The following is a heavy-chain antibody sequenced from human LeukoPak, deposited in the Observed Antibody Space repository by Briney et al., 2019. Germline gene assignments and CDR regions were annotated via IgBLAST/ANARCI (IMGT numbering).Heavy chain of an antibody. J-gene: IGHJ4*02. V-gene: IGHV3-30*02. CDR2: IWYDGSNK. CDR3: AKGSCSSTSCYTKD. CDR1: GFTFSSYG. D-gene: IGHD2-2*02. Sequence: PGGSLRLSCAASGFTFSSYGMHWVRQAPGKGLEWVAVIWYDGSNKYYADSVKGRFTISRDNSKNTLYLQMNSLIAEDMALYYCAKGSCSSTSCYTKDWGQRTLVTVSS.